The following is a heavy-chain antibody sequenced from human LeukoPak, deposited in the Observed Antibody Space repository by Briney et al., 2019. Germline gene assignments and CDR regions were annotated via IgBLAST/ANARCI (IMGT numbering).Heavy chain of an antibody. Sequence: PGGSLRLSCTASGFTFGDYGMSWVRQAPGKGQEWVGFIRSKAYGGTTEYAASVKGRFTISRDDYKSIAYLQMNSLKTEDTAVYYCTRVSSGWYGDYFDYWGQGTLVTVSS. J-gene: IGHJ4*02. CDR2: IRSKAYGGTT. D-gene: IGHD6-19*01. V-gene: IGHV3-49*04. CDR1: GFTFGDYG. CDR3: TRVSSGWYGDYFDY.